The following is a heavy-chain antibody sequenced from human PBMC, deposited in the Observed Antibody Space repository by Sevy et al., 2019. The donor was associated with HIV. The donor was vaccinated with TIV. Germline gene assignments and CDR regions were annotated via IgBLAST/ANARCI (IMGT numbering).Heavy chain of an antibody. V-gene: IGHV1-8*01. CDR3: ARADLDSSTFFYYYGMDV. J-gene: IGHJ6*02. CDR1: GYTFTSYD. CDR2: MNPDSGKR. D-gene: IGHD6-13*01. Sequence: ASVKVTCKTSGYTFTSYDINWVRQATGQGLEWMGCMNPDSGKRGYAQKFQGRVTMTTNTSISTAYMELRSLRSEDSAVYYCARADLDSSTFFYYYGMDVWGQGTTVTVSS.